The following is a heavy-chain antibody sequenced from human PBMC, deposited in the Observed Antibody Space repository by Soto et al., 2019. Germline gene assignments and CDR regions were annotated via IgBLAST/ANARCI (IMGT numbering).Heavy chain of an antibody. CDR3: ARGLVVVSATYWYFDL. CDR2: MNPNSGKA. CDR1: GYTFTSYD. Sequence: QVQLVQSGADVKKPGASVKVSCKASGYTFTSYDINWVRQAAGQGLEWIGWMNPNSGKAVYAQKFQGRVTMAGNTSISTAYMELSSLRSDDTAVYFCARGLVVVSATYWYFDLWGRGTLVTVSS. J-gene: IGHJ2*01. D-gene: IGHD2-15*01. V-gene: IGHV1-8*01.